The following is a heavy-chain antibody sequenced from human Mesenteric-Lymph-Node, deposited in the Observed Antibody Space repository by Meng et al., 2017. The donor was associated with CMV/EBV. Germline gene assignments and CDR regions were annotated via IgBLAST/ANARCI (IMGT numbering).Heavy chain of an antibody. J-gene: IGHJ4*02. D-gene: IGHD6-13*01. CDR3: ARVSGGSWYDY. CDR1: GFTFSSFA. CDR2: IGGSGAST. Sequence: GESLKISCAASGFTFSSFAMSWVRQVPGKGLEWVSTIGGSGASTYYADSVKGRFTISRENAKNSLYLQMNSLRAGDTAVYYCARVSGGSWYDYWGQGTLVTVSS. V-gene: IGHV3-23*01.